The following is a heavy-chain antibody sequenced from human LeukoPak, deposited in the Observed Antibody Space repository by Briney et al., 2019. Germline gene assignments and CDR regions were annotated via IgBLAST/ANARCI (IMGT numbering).Heavy chain of an antibody. J-gene: IGHJ4*02. D-gene: IGHD5-24*01. Sequence: GGSLRLSCVASGFTFDDHGMNWVRQAPGKGLEWVANIKQDGSKKSYVDSVKGRFTISRDNAKNSLYLQMNSLRAEDTAIYYCTRVGYIDEGIDYWGQGTLVTVSS. CDR3: TRVGYIDEGIDY. CDR1: GFTFDDHG. CDR2: IKQDGSKK. V-gene: IGHV3-7*04.